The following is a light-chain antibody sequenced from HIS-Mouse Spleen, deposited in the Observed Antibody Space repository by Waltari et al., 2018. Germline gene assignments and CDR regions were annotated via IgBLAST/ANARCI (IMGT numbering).Light chain of an antibody. CDR3: CSYAGSSTYWV. CDR1: SSDVGSYNP. J-gene: IGLJ3*02. CDR2: EGS. Sequence: QSALTQPASVSGSPGQSITISCTGTSSDVGSYNPGSWYQQHPGKAPKLMIDEGSKRPSGVSNRFSGSKSGNTASLTISGLQAEDEADYYCCSYAGSSTYWVFGGGTKLTVL. V-gene: IGLV2-23*01.